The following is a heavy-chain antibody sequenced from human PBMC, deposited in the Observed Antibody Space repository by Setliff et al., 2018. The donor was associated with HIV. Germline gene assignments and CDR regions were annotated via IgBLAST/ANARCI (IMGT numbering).Heavy chain of an antibody. J-gene: IGHJ4*02. D-gene: IGHD3-3*01. CDR1: GGSIRSYY. Sequence: PSETLSLTCTVSGGSIRSYYRSWIRQSPGKGLEWIGYVFYNGDTAYNPSLKGRLTISVDTSKSQFSLKLTSVTAADTAVYYCARQMTIPGVAVTPVDYWGQGALVTVSS. V-gene: IGHV4-59*08. CDR2: VFYNGDT. CDR3: ARQMTIPGVAVTPVDY.